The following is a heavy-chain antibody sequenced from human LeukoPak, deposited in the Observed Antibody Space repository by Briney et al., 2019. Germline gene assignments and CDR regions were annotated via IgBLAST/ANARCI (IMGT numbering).Heavy chain of an antibody. Sequence: ASVKVSCKASGYTFTGYYMHWVRQAPGQGLEWMGWMNPNSGNTGYAQKFQGRVTMTRNTSISTAYMELSSLRSEDTAVYYCARGFGGYYDSSGPDYWGQGTLVTVSS. J-gene: IGHJ4*02. CDR1: GYTFTGYY. D-gene: IGHD3-22*01. V-gene: IGHV1-8*02. CDR3: ARGFGGYYDSSGPDY. CDR2: MNPNSGNT.